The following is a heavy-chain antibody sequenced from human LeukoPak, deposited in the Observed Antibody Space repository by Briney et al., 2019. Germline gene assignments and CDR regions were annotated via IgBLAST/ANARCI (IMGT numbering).Heavy chain of an antibody. D-gene: IGHD3-10*01. J-gene: IGHJ4*02. Sequence: PSETLSLTCTVSGDSISSYYWSWLRQPPGKGLEGIGYIYYSGSTNYNPSLKSRVTISVDTSKNQFSLKLSSVTAADTAVYYCARGAGSHEYYFDYWGQGTLVTVSS. CDR1: GDSISSYY. CDR3: ARGAGSHEYYFDY. CDR2: IYYSGST. V-gene: IGHV4-59*01.